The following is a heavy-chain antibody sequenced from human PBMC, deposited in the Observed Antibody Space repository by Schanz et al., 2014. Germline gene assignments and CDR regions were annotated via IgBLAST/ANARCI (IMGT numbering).Heavy chain of an antibody. J-gene: IGHJ5*02. Sequence: EVHLLESGGGLVPPGGSLRLSCAASGFTLSNYAMSWVRQAPGKGLEWVSALSEGGGGTHYADSVRGRFTISSDSSKNTLYLQMSSLRADDTAVYYCAKAADWPVTRFDPGGQGTLVTVSS. CDR2: LSEGGGGT. CDR1: GFTLSNYA. V-gene: IGHV3-23*01. D-gene: IGHD3-9*01. CDR3: AKAADWPVTRFDP.